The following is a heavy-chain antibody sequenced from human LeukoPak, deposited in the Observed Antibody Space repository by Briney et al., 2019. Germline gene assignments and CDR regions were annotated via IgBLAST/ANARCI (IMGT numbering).Heavy chain of an antibody. CDR1: GFTFSSYG. D-gene: IGHD6-6*01. Sequence: GGSLRLSCAASGFTFSSYGMHWVRQAPGKGLEWVAVIWYDGSNKYYADSVKGRFTISRDNSKNTLYLQMNSLRAEDTAVYYCARDRRVVRGFNFDYWGQGTLVTVSS. V-gene: IGHV3-33*01. CDR3: ARDRRVVRGFNFDY. J-gene: IGHJ4*02. CDR2: IWYDGSNK.